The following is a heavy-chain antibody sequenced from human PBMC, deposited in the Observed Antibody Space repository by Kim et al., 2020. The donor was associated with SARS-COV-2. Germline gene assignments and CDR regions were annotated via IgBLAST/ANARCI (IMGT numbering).Heavy chain of an antibody. D-gene: IGHD6-6*01. CDR3: AKWQWAAHLESRQNDFDY. Sequence: KGRFTISRDNSKNPLYLQMNGLRAEDTAVYYCAKWQWAAHLESRQNDFDYWGQGTLVTVSS. J-gene: IGHJ4*02. V-gene: IGHV3-23*01.